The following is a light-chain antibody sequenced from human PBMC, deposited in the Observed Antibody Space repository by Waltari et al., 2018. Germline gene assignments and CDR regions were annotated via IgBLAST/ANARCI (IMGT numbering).Light chain of an antibody. CDR1: TSDVGGYNY. CDR2: DVT. J-gene: IGLJ2*01. V-gene: IGLV2-11*01. CDR3: CSYSGTYTFVV. Sequence: QSALTQPRSVSGSPGQSVTMSCTGTTSDVGGYNYVSWYQQHAGKVPKIMIYDVTKRPSGVPDRFSGSKSGNTASLTISGLQAEDEADYYCCSYSGTYTFVVFGGGTKLTVL.